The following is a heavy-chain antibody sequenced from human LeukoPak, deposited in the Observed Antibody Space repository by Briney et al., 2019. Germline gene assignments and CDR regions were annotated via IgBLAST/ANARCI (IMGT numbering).Heavy chain of an antibody. J-gene: IGHJ4*02. V-gene: IGHV3-30*02. CDR3: AKWYNWNQAAYY. D-gene: IGHD1-20*01. CDR1: GFTFSSYG. Sequence: GGSLRLSCAASGFTFSSYGIHWVRQAPGKGLEWVAFIRYDGSNKYYADSVKGRFTISRDNSKNTLYLQMNSLRAEDTAVYYCAKWYNWNQAAYYWGQGTLVTVSS. CDR2: IRYDGSNK.